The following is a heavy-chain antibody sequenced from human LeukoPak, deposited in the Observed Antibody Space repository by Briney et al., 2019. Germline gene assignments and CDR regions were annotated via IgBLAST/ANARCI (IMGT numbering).Heavy chain of an antibody. CDR3: ARDLTDNSRGWTLDAFDI. Sequence: ASVKVSCKASGYTVTGYYIHWVRQAPGQGLEWMGWINPNSGGTNYAQKLQGRVTMTRDTSISTAYMELSRLRSDDTAVYYCARDLTDNSRGWTLDAFDIWGQGTMVTVSS. D-gene: IGHD6-19*01. J-gene: IGHJ3*02. V-gene: IGHV1-2*02. CDR1: GYTVTGYY. CDR2: INPNSGGT.